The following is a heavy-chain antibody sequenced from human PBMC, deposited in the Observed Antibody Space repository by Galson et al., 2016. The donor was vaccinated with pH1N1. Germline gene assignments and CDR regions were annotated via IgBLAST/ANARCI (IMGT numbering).Heavy chain of an antibody. V-gene: IGHV3-74*01. J-gene: IGHJ4*02. CDR3: ARDLCGREDY. Sequence: SLRLSCATSGFSFSSYWFHWVCQDPAKGLVWVARIDEDGETTNYADSVRGRFTIYRDNAKNTLYLEMNSLRAEDTAVYYCARDLCGREDYWGQGTLVTVSS. CDR1: GFSFSSYW. CDR2: IDEDGETT. D-gene: IGHD1-26*01.